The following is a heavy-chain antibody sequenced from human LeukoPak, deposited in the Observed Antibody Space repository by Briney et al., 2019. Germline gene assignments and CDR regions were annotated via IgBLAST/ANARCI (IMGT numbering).Heavy chain of an antibody. Sequence: PETLSLTRTVSVGTVSSGSYYWSWIRQPPGKGLEWIGYIYYSGSTNYNPSPKSRVTISVEPSKNQFSLKLSSVTAADTAVYYCARVGGSGSYWGKLYYYYGMDVWGKGTTVTVSS. CDR1: VGTVSSGSYY. V-gene: IGHV4-61*01. CDR2: IYYSGST. CDR3: ARVGGSGSYWGKLYYYYGMDV. J-gene: IGHJ6*04. D-gene: IGHD3-10*01.